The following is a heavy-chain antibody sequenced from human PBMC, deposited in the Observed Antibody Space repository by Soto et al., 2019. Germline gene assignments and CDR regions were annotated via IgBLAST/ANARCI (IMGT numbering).Heavy chain of an antibody. CDR2: INHSGST. CDR1: GGSFSGYY. Sequence: SETLSLTCAVYGGSFSGYYWSWIRQPPGKGLEWIGKINHSGSTNYNPSLKSRVTISVDTSKNQFSLKLSSVTAADTAVYYCAREVSYGYRFLDYWGQGTLVTVSS. D-gene: IGHD5-18*01. CDR3: AREVSYGYRFLDY. J-gene: IGHJ4*02. V-gene: IGHV4-34*01.